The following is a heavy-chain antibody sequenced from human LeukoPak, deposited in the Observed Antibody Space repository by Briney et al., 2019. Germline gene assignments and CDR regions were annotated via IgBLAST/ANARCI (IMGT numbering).Heavy chain of an antibody. D-gene: IGHD3-9*01. CDR1: GYSFTSYW. Sequence: GESLQISCKGSGYSFTSYWIAWVRQMPGKGLEWMGIIYPGDSDTRYSPSFQGQVTISADKSISAAYLQWSSLKASDTAVYYCARSEVRGNHILTGCEFDYWGQGTLVTVSS. CDR2: IYPGDSDT. J-gene: IGHJ4*02. CDR3: ARSEVRGNHILTGCEFDY. V-gene: IGHV5-51*01.